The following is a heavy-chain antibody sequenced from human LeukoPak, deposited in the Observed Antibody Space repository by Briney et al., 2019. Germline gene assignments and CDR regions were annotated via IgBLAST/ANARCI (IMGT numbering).Heavy chain of an antibody. CDR1: GFTFSSYG. CDR2: ISYDGSNK. V-gene: IGHV3-30*03. CDR3: ARDGGDIVPTNYYYGMDV. J-gene: IGHJ6*02. Sequence: GGSLRLSCAASGFTFSSYGMHWVRQAPGKGLEWVAVISYDGSNKYYAGSVKGRFTISRDNAKNSLYLQMNSLRAEDTAVYYCARDGGDIVPTNYYYGMDVWGQGTTVTVSS. D-gene: IGHD2-8*01.